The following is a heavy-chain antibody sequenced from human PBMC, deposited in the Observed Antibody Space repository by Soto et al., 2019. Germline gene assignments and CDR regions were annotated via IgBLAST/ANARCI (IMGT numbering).Heavy chain of an antibody. CDR1: GYTFTGYY. Sequence: ASVKVSCKASGYTFTGYYMHWVRQAPGQGLEWMGWINPNSGSTNYAQKFQGWVTMTRDTSISTAYMELSRLRSDDTAVYYCARANNWNYYYYYYGMDVWGQGTTVTVSS. V-gene: IGHV1-2*04. D-gene: IGHD1-7*01. CDR3: ARANNWNYYYYYYGMDV. J-gene: IGHJ6*02. CDR2: INPNSGST.